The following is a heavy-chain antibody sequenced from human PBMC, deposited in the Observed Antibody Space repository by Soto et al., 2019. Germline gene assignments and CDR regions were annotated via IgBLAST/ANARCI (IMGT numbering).Heavy chain of an antibody. CDR1: GYTFTGYY. CDR2: IIPIFGTA. CDR3: ARAQVFGAARGDYYYYYGMDV. V-gene: IGHV1-69*06. J-gene: IGHJ6*02. D-gene: IGHD6-6*01. Sequence: GASVKVSCKASGYTFTGYYMHWVRQAPGQGLEWMGGIIPIFGTANYAQKFQGRVTITADKSTSTAYMELSSLRSEDTAVYYCARAQVFGAARGDYYYYYGMDVWGQGTTVTVSS.